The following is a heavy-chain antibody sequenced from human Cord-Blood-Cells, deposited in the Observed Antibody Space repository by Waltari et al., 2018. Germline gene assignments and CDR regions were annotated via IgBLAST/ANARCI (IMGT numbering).Heavy chain of an antibody. CDR1: GFTFSSYA. D-gene: IGHD3-3*01. CDR2: ISYDGSNK. CDR3: AREGTIFGVVIMKY. J-gene: IGHJ4*02. Sequence: QVQLVESGGGVVQPGRSLRLSCAASGFTFSSYAMHWVRQAPGKGLDGVAVISYDGSNKYYADSVKGRFTISRDNSKNTLYLQMNSLRAEDTAVYYCAREGTIFGVVIMKYWGQGTLVTVSS. V-gene: IGHV3-30*04.